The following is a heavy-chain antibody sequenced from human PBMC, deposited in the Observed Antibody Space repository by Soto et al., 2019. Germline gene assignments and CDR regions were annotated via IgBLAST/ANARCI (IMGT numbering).Heavy chain of an antibody. V-gene: IGHV3-9*01. CDR3: AKEENSASYLTHDAFDI. Sequence: GGSLRLSCAASGFSLDDYAMHWVRQAPGKGLEWVSGINWNSGTIGYADSVKGRFAISRDNAKNSLYLQMNSLRPEDTALYYCAKEENSASYLTHDAFDIWGQGTMVTVSS. D-gene: IGHD1-26*01. CDR1: GFSLDDYA. CDR2: INWNSGTI. J-gene: IGHJ3*02.